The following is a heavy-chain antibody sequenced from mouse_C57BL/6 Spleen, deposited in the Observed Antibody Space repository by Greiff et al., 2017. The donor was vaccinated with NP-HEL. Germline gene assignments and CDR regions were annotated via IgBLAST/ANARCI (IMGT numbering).Heavy chain of an antibody. Sequence: VEESGPGLVKPSQSLSLTCSVTGYSITSGYYWNWIRQFPGNKLEWMGYISYDGSNNYNPSLKNRISITRDTSKNQFFLKLNSVTTEDTATYYRARGRENYDYDLLAYWGQGTLVPVSA. V-gene: IGHV3-6*01. CDR2: ISYDGSN. CDR1: GYSITSGYY. J-gene: IGHJ3*01. CDR3: ARGRENYDYDLLAY. D-gene: IGHD2-4*01.